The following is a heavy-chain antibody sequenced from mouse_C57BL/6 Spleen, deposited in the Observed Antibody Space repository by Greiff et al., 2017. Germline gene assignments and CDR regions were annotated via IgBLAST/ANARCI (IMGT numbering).Heavy chain of an antibody. Sequence: EVHLVESGGGLVKPGGSLKLSCAASGFTFSDYGMHWVRQAPEKGLEWVAYISSGSSTIYYADTVKGRFTISRDNAKNTLFLQMNSLRSEDTAMYYCAIRLRDYYAMDDWGQGTSVTVSS. CDR2: ISSGSSTI. D-gene: IGHD2-2*01. J-gene: IGHJ4*01. CDR1: GFTFSDYG. CDR3: AIRLRDYYAMDD. V-gene: IGHV5-17*01.